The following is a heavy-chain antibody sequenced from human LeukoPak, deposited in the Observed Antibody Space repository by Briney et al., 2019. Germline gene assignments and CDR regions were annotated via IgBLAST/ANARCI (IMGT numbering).Heavy chain of an antibody. CDR1: GFTFSNHG. CDR3: ARDLAWGAFDY. CDR2: VSPPGGGT. V-gene: IGHV3-23*01. J-gene: IGHJ4*02. D-gene: IGHD7-27*01. Sequence: GGSLRLSCAASGFTFSNHGMNWVRQAPGKGLEWLSGVSPPGGGTYYADSVKGRFTISRDDSKNTLSLQMNSLRVEDTGVYYCARDLAWGAFDYWGQGTLVTVSS.